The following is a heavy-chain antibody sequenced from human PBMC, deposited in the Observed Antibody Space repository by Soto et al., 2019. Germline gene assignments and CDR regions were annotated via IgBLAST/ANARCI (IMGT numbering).Heavy chain of an antibody. D-gene: IGHD3-16*01. CDR2: INVGNGDT. CDR3: ARDQGMLIFGGLMTKVRYYYGMGV. Sequence: ASVKVSCKASGYAFTSNPIQWLRQAPGQSLEWVGWINVGNGDTRYSQKFQGRVTITRDTSASTVYMELSSLRSEDTAVYYCARDQGMLIFGGLMTKVRYYYGMGVWGQGTTVTVSS. J-gene: IGHJ6*02. V-gene: IGHV1-3*01. CDR1: GYAFTSNP.